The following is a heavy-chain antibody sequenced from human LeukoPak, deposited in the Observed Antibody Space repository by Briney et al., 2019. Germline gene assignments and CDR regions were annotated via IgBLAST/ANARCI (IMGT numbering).Heavy chain of an antibody. Sequence: PSETLSLTCTVSGGSISSYYWSWIRQPPGKGLEWIGYIYYSGSTNYNPSLKSRVTISVDTSKNQFSLKLSSVTAADTAVYYCARRAKLYYYGSGSYIDYWGQGTLVTVSS. D-gene: IGHD3-10*01. J-gene: IGHJ4*02. CDR2: IYYSGST. V-gene: IGHV4-59*12. CDR1: GGSISSYY. CDR3: ARRAKLYYYGSGSYIDY.